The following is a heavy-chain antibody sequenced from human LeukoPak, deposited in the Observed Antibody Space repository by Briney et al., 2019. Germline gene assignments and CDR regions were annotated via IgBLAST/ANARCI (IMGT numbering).Heavy chain of an antibody. J-gene: IGHJ4*02. CDR1: GGSISSSSYY. D-gene: IGHD4-17*01. V-gene: IGHV4-39*01. CDR2: IYSGGST. Sequence: SETLSLTCTVSGGSISSSSYYWGWIRQPPGKGLEWIGSIYSGGSTYYNPPLKSRVTISVDTSKNQFSLKLSSVTAADTAVYYCASSTGSFDYWGQGTLVTVSS. CDR3: ASSTGSFDY.